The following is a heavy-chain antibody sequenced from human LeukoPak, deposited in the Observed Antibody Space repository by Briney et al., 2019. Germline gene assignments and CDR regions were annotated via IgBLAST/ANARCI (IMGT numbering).Heavy chain of an antibody. J-gene: IGHJ4*02. CDR1: GFTFSIYW. V-gene: IGHV3-7*01. D-gene: IGHD2-21*01. CDR2: IKQDGRESQK. Sequence: GGSLRLSCAASGFTFSIYWMTWVRQAPGKGLEWVANIKQDGRESQKYYVDSVKGRFTISRDNAKNSLYLQMNSLRADDTAVYYCARVLGGYSYVYGPDFDYWGQGTLVTVSS. CDR3: ARVLGGYSYVYGPDFDY.